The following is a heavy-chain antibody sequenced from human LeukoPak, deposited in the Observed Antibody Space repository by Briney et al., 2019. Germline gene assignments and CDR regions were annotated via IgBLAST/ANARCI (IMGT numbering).Heavy chain of an antibody. CDR1: GFTFSSYG. J-gene: IGHJ4*02. D-gene: IGHD1-26*01. CDR3: AKEGHIVGATKPVSPLDY. Sequence: GGSLRLSCAASGFTFSSYGMHWVRQAPGKGLEWVAFIRYDGSNKYYADSVKGRFTISRDNSKNTLYLQMNSLRAEDTAVYYCAKEGHIVGATKPVSPLDYWGQGTLVTVSS. CDR2: IRYDGSNK. V-gene: IGHV3-30*02.